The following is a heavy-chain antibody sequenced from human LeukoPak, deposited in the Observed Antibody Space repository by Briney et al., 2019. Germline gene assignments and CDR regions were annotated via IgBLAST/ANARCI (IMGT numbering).Heavy chain of an antibody. CDR2: IYYSGNT. V-gene: IGHV4-39*07. CDR3: ARTYYDYVWGSFHFDY. CDR1: GSSISNYY. Sequence: SETLSLTCTVSGSSISNYYWGWIRQAPGKGLEWMGSIYYSGNTYYNSSLKSRVTISLDTSKNQFSLNLFSVTAADTAMYYCARTYYDYVWGSFHFDYWGQGTLVTVSS. D-gene: IGHD3-16*01. J-gene: IGHJ4*02.